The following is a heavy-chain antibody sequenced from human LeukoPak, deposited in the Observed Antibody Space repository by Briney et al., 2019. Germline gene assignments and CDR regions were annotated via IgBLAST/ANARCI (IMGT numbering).Heavy chain of an antibody. CDR3: ARRYTSGWTFDY. Sequence: GGSLSLSCAVSGFTFSDYYMSWIRQAPGKGLEWVSYISGSGSTIYYADSVKGRFTISRDNAKNSLYLQMDSLRAEDTAVYYCARRYTSGWTFDYWGQGTLVTVS. CDR2: ISGSGSTI. J-gene: IGHJ4*02. D-gene: IGHD6-25*01. CDR1: GFTFSDYY. V-gene: IGHV3-11*01.